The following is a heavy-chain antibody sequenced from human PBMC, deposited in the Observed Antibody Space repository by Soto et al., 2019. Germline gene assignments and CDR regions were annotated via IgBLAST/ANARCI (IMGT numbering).Heavy chain of an antibody. Sequence: EEQLLESGGGLIQPGGSLRLACAASGFTFSSYAMTWVRQAPGKGLEWVSSISFSDGGTYYADSVKGRITISRDNSKNTWLLQMNSLRFEGTAVYSFVKEDRILGRRYFDILGRGTLVTVSS. CDR3: VKEDRILGRRYFDI. J-gene: IGHJ2*01. CDR1: GFTFSSYA. CDR2: ISFSDGGT. V-gene: IGHV3-23*01. D-gene: IGHD2-15*01.